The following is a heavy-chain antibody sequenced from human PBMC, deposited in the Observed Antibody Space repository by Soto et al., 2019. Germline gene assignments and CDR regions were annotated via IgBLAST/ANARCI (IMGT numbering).Heavy chain of an antibody. Sequence: QVQLVESGGGVVQPGRSLRLSCAASGFTFSSYGMHWVRQAPGKGLEWVAVIWYDGSNKYYADSVKGRFTISRDNSKNTLYLQMNILRAEDTAVYYCARDPSTTYYDILTGYYSLSTSVDYWGQGTLVTVSS. CDR2: IWYDGSNK. V-gene: IGHV3-33*01. D-gene: IGHD3-9*01. CDR1: GFTFSSYG. J-gene: IGHJ4*02. CDR3: ARDPSTTYYDILTGYYSLSTSVDY.